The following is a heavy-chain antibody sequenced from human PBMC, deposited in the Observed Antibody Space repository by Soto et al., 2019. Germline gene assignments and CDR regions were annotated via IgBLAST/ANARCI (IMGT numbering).Heavy chain of an antibody. D-gene: IGHD1-26*01. J-gene: IGHJ2*01. CDR2: ITRSGDYT. CDR1: GFTFSSYA. V-gene: IGHV3-23*01. Sequence: EVQLLESGGGLVQPGGSLRLSCAASGFTFSSYAMTWVRQAPGKGLEWVSAITRSGDYTHYVDSVKGRFTISRDNSRNTLYLQMNRLRAVGTAVYYGAEVGSYHEQYDHWYFDLWGRGTLVTVFS. CDR3: AEVGSYHEQYDHWYFDL.